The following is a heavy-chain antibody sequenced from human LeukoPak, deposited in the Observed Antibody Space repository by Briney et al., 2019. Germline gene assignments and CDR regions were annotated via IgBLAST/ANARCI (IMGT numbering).Heavy chain of an antibody. D-gene: IGHD5-18*01. V-gene: IGHV3-30*04. J-gene: IGHJ4*02. CDR2: ISYDGSNK. Sequence: PGGSLRLSCAASGFTFSSYAMHWVRQAPGKGLEWVAVISYDGSNKYYADSVKGRFTISRDNSKNTLYLQMNSLRAEDTAVYYCARGDTATASLGRFDYWGQGTLVTVSS. CDR3: ARGDTATASLGRFDY. CDR1: GFTFSSYA.